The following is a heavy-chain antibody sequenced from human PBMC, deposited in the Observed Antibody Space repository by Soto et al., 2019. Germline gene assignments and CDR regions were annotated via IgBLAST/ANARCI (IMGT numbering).Heavy chain of an antibody. Sequence: QVQLVQSGPDLKRPGASMKVSCKASGYTFTSYGISWVRQAPGQGLEWMAWISPLKGRTQYSQKAQGRVTLSTDTSSNTAYMEMTTLRVDDTTVYYCSMDYCDRPDSFKPWGQGPLVTVS. CDR3: SMDYCDRPDSFKP. D-gene: IGHD4-17*01. CDR2: ISPLKGRT. V-gene: IGHV1-18*04. J-gene: IGHJ1*01. CDR1: GYTFTSYG.